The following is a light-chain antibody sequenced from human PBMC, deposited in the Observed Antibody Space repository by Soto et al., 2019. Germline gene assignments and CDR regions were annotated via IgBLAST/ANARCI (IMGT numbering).Light chain of an antibody. J-gene: IGKJ1*01. Sequence: EIVLTHSPGTLALSPGEGATLSCRASQRVSKYLAWYQQKPGQAPSLLIYGASSRATGIPDSFSGSGSGTRITLTISRRESEDFAEYYCQQHGGSPQTFGQGTKVELK. CDR1: QRVSKY. CDR2: GAS. CDR3: QQHGGSPQT. V-gene: IGKV3-20*01.